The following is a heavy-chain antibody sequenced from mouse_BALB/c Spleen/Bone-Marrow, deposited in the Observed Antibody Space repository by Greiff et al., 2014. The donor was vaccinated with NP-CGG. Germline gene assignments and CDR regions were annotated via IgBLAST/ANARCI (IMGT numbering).Heavy chain of an antibody. Sequence: DVQLVESGGGLLQPGGSLKLSCAASGFTFSSYTMSWVRQTPEKRLEWVAYISNGGGSTYYPDTVKGRFTISRDNAKNTLYLQMSSLKSEDTAMYYCARRYDYGYGPFAYWGQGTLVTVSA. D-gene: IGHD1-2*01. CDR1: GFTFSSYT. J-gene: IGHJ3*01. CDR2: ISNGGGST. CDR3: ARRYDYGYGPFAY. V-gene: IGHV5-12-2*01.